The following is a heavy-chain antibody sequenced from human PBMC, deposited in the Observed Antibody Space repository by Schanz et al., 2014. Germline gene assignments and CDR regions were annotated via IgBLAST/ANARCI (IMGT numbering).Heavy chain of an antibody. V-gene: IGHV3-23*04. CDR2: IGTSGGT. CDR3: AKIERNED. CDR1: GFTFSDYW. D-gene: IGHD1-1*01. Sequence: EVQLAASGGGLVQPGGSLRLSCTASGFTFSDYWMSWVRQAPGKGPEWVSTIGTSGGTNYAESVKGRFTISRDNSKNTLYLQMNSLRAEDTAVYFCAKIERNEDWGQGTLVTVSS. J-gene: IGHJ4*02.